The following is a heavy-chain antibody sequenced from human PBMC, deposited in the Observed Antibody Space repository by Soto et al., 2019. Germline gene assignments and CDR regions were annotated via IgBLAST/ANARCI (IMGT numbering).Heavy chain of an antibody. J-gene: IGHJ4*02. CDR3: AKMPKKNYDSSGYYDY. V-gene: IGHV3-23*01. CDR2: ISGSGGRT. CDR1: GFTFSSYA. D-gene: IGHD3-22*01. Sequence: GGSLRLSCAASGFTFSSYAMSWVRQAPGKGLEWVSAISGSGGRTYYAGSVRGRFTISRDNSKNTLYLQMNSLRAEDTAVYYCAKMPKKNYDSSGYYDYWGQGILVTVSS.